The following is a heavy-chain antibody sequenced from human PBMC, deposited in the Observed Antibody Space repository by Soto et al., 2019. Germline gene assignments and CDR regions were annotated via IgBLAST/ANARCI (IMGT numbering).Heavy chain of an antibody. Sequence: ASLKVSCKASGGTFSSYAISWVRQAPGQGLEWMGGIIPIFGTANYAQKFQGRVTITADESTSTAYMELSSLRSGDTAVYYCARAANDSAGNYYYGMDGWGPGTTVTVSS. D-gene: IGHD1-26*01. J-gene: IGHJ6*02. V-gene: IGHV1-69*13. CDR2: IIPIFGTA. CDR1: GGTFSSYA. CDR3: ARAANDSAGNYYYGMDG.